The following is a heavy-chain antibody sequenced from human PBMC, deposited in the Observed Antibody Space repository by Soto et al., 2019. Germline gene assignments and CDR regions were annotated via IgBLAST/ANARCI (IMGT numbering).Heavy chain of an antibody. CDR2: IYYSGNT. Sequence: SEPLSLTCTVSGVSISDTSYYWGWIRQPPGKRLEWIGSIYYSGNTYYNPSLKSRLTISVDSSKNQFSLNMTSVTAANTAVYYCARHGEGWGKGTLVTVYS. D-gene: IGHD3-10*01. CDR1: GVSISDTSYY. J-gene: IGHJ4*02. V-gene: IGHV4-39*01. CDR3: ARHGEG.